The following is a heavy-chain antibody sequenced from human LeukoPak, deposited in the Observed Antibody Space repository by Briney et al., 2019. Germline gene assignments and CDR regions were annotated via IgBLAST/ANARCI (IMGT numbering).Heavy chain of an antibody. V-gene: IGHV3-9*01. J-gene: IGHJ4*02. Sequence: PGGALRLSCAASGFTFGDYAMHWVRQAPGKGLEWVSGISWNSGSIGYADSVKGRFTISRDNAKNSLYLQMNSLRAEDTALYYCAKDRRPYYYDSSGLGHWGQGTLVTVSS. CDR2: ISWNSGSI. D-gene: IGHD3-22*01. CDR1: GFTFGDYA. CDR3: AKDRRPYYYDSSGLGH.